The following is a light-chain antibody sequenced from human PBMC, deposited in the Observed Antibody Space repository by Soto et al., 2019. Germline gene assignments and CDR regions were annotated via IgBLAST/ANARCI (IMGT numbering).Light chain of an antibody. CDR3: HQYVSSWT. V-gene: IGKV3-11*01. J-gene: IGKJ1*01. CDR1: QSVNRY. CDR2: DAS. Sequence: EIVLTQSPATLALSPGERATRSCWASQSVNRYLVWYQQKPGQAPRLLIYDASNRATGIPARFSGSGSGTDFTLTISRLEPEDFAVYYCHQYVSSWTFGQGTKVDIK.